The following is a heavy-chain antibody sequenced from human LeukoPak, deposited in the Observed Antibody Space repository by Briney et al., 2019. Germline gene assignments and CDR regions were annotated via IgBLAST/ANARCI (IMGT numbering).Heavy chain of an antibody. CDR3: AGHIDGYGKYYFDY. CDR2: IYYSGST. D-gene: IGHD5-24*01. J-gene: IGHJ4*02. V-gene: IGHV4-59*01. Sequence: TSETLSLTCAVYGGSFSSYYWSWIRQPPGKGLEWMGYIYYSGSTNYNPSLKSRVTISVDTSKNQFSLKLSSVTAADTAVYYCAGHIDGYGKYYFDYWGQGTLVTVSS. CDR1: GGSFSSYY.